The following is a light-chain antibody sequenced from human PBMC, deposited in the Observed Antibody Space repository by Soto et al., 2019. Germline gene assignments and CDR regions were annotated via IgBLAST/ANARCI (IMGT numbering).Light chain of an antibody. CDR3: QQAYIFPFS. CDR2: AAF. CDR1: QSISNS. J-gene: IGKJ4*01. Sequence: DTQMTQSPSSLPASVADRVTITCRASQSISNSLAWYQQKPGKAPRLLIYAAFNLQGGVPSRFSGSGSGTDFFLTISSLQPEDFATYYCQQAYIFPFSFGGGTKVEIK. V-gene: IGKV1-12*02.